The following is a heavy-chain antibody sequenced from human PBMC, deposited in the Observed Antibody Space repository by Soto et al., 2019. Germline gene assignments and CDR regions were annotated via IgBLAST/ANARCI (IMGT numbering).Heavy chain of an antibody. J-gene: IGHJ5*02. CDR2: IYDSGST. CDR3: ALKTYIDFWSDRNWFDP. CDR1: GGSISSGDYY. Sequence: SETLSLTCTVSGGSISSGDYYWSWIRQPPGKGLEWIGYIYDSGSTYYNPSLKTRVTISVDTSKNQFSLKLSSVTAADTAVYYCALKTYIDFWSDRNWFDPWGRGTLVTVSS. D-gene: IGHD3-3*01. V-gene: IGHV4-30-4*01.